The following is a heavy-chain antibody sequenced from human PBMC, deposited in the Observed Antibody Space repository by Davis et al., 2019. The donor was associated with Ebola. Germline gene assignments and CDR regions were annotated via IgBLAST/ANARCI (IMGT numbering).Heavy chain of an antibody. V-gene: IGHV3-20*04. D-gene: IGHD3-3*01. CDR2: INWNGGST. CDR3: ATNYDFWSGYYPFDY. J-gene: IGHJ4*02. Sequence: PGGSLRLSCAASGFTFDDYGMSWVRQAPGKGLEWVSGINWNGGSTGYADSVKGRFTISRDNAKNSLYLQMNSLRAEDTALYYCATNYDFWSGYYPFDYWGQGTLVTVSS. CDR1: GFTFDDYG.